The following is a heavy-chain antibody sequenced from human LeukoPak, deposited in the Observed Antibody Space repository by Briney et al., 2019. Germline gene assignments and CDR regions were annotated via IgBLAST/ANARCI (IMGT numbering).Heavy chain of an antibody. CDR2: IYYRGST. Sequence: SETLSLTCTVSGGSISSYYWSCIRQPPGKGLEWVWYIYYRGSTNYNHALKSRVTISVDTSKYQFSLRLSSVTAADTAGYYWARGEFSRNLGWFDPWGQGTLVTVSS. CDR1: GGSISSYY. CDR3: ARGEFSRNLGWFDP. D-gene: IGHD1-1*01. J-gene: IGHJ5*02. V-gene: IGHV4-59*01.